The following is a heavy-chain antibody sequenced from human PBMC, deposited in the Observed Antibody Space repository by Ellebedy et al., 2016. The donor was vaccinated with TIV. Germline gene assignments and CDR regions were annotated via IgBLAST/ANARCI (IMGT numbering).Heavy chain of an antibody. V-gene: IGHV1-2*02. Sequence: AASVKVSCKASGYTFTAYYMHWVRQAPGQGLEWMGWINPNSGYTSYAQKFQGRVTMTRDTSTSTAYVELSRLRSDDTAVYYCARGAWGITLIRGVMDYWGQGTLVTVSS. CDR1: GYTFTAYY. CDR2: INPNSGYT. D-gene: IGHD3-10*01. J-gene: IGHJ4*02. CDR3: ARGAWGITLIRGVMDY.